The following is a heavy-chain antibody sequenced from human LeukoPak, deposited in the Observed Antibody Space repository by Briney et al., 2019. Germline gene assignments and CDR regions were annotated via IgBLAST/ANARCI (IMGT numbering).Heavy chain of an antibody. V-gene: IGHV4-59*11. CDR2: IYYSGST. CDR1: GGSISSHY. CDR3: ARGIPGIGYYMDV. J-gene: IGHJ6*03. Sequence: PSETLSLTCTVSGGSISSHYWSWIRQPPGKGLEWIGYIYYSGSTNYNPSLKSRVTLSVDTSKNQFSLKLSSVTAADTAVYYCARGIPGIGYYMDVWGKGTTVTVSS. D-gene: IGHD1-26*01.